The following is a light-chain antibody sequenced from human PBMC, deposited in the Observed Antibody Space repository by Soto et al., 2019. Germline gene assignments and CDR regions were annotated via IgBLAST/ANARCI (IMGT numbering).Light chain of an antibody. CDR3: QQYSAKWS. Sequence: DIQMTQSTSSLSASVGDSVTITSRASESISSWLAWFQQRPGKAPKLLIQKASILESGVPSRFSGSESGTEFTLTISSLQPDDFATYFCQQYSAKWSFGQGTKVEIK. CDR1: ESISSW. V-gene: IGKV1-5*03. CDR2: KAS. J-gene: IGKJ1*01.